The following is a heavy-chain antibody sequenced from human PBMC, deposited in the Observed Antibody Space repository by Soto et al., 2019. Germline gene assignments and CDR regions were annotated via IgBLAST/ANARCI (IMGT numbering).Heavy chain of an antibody. CDR1: GESFRGYI. D-gene: IGHD2-21*02. J-gene: IGHJ6*04. Sequence: PSETLSLTCAVYGESFRGYIWTWIRQTPGKGLQWIGQINHSGSASYNPSLKNRVTISVDTSKNQFSLKLNSLTAADTFVYFCARDLWGYCGTDCYPLDVWGEGTTVTVSS. V-gene: IGHV4-34*01. CDR2: INHSGSA. CDR3: ARDLWGYCGTDCYPLDV.